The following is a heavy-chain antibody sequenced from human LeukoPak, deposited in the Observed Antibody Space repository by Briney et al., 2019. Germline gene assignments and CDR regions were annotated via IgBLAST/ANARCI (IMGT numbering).Heavy chain of an antibody. Sequence: GGSLRLSCAASGFTFSSYDMYWVRQAPGKGLECVASISRHSGASTYYAASVKGRFTISRDNSKNTLYLQMNSLRAEDTAVYYCAKDGYSGEAPGQVDYWGQGTLVTVSS. CDR3: AKDGYSGEAPGQVDY. D-gene: IGHD3-10*01. J-gene: IGHJ4*02. CDR1: GFTFSSYD. CDR2: ISRHSGAST. V-gene: IGHV3-23*01.